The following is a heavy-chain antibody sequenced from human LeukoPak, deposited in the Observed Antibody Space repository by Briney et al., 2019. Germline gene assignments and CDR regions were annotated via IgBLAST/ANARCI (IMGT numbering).Heavy chain of an antibody. D-gene: IGHD3-22*01. CDR3: ARQVYYYDSSGYSFIEDY. V-gene: IGHV4-39*01. J-gene: IGHJ4*02. Sequence: KPSETPSLTCTVSGGSISSSSYYWGWIRQPPGKGLEWIGGIYYSGSTYYNPSLKSRVTISVDTSKNQFSLKLSSVTAADTAVYYCARQVYYYDSSGYSFIEDYWGQGTLVTVSS. CDR2: IYYSGST. CDR1: GGSISSSSYY.